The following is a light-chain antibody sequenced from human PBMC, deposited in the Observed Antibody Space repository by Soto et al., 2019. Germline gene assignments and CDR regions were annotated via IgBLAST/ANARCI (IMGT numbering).Light chain of an antibody. Sequence: AIQMTQSPSSLSASVGDRVTITCRASQDISDDVGWYQQTPGEAPKLLISGASRLQSGVPSRFSGSGSGAAFTLTITSLRPEDSATYYCLQNHNYPRTFGQGTKVDIK. V-gene: IGKV1-6*01. CDR3: LQNHNYPRT. J-gene: IGKJ1*01. CDR1: QDISDD. CDR2: GAS.